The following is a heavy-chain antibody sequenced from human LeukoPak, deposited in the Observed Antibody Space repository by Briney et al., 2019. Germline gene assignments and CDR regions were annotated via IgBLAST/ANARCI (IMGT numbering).Heavy chain of an antibody. CDR1: GFTVSSNY. D-gene: IGHD2-2*01. CDR2: IYSGGST. CDR3: ARYEYQLLGAFDI. Sequence: GGSLRLSCAASGFTVSSNYMSWVRQAPGKGLEWVSVIYSGGSTYYADSVKGRFTISRDNSKNTLYLQMNSLRVEDTAVYYCARYEYQLLGAFDIWGQGTMVTVSS. J-gene: IGHJ3*02. V-gene: IGHV3-53*01.